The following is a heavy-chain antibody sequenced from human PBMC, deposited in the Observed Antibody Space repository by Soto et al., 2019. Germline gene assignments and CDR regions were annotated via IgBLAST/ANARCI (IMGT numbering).Heavy chain of an antibody. CDR1: GFTFSSYA. D-gene: IGHD3-16*01. J-gene: IGHJ4*02. Sequence: QVQLVESGGGVVQPGRSLRLSCAASGFTFSSYAMHWVRQAPGKGLEWVAVISYDGSNKYYADSVKGRFTISRDNSKNTLYQQMNSLRAEDTAVYYCARVIRWGNFFDYWGQGTLVTVSS. CDR3: ARVIRWGNFFDY. V-gene: IGHV3-30-3*01. CDR2: ISYDGSNK.